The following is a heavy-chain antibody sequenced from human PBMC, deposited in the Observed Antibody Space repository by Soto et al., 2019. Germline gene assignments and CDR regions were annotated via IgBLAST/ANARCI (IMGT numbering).Heavy chain of an antibody. CDR3: ARDLGGGYGPGDY. CDR1: GATFSISV. D-gene: IGHD5-12*01. CDR2: IISMFGTP. Sequence: QVQLVQSGAELKKPGSSVKVSCRASGATFSISVFNWVRQAPGQGLEWMGGIISMFGTPNYSQKFQDRVTITAGESKSTGYMEMNNLRSDDTAIYYCARDLGGGYGPGDYWGQGTQVTVSS. V-gene: IGHV1-69*12. J-gene: IGHJ4*02.